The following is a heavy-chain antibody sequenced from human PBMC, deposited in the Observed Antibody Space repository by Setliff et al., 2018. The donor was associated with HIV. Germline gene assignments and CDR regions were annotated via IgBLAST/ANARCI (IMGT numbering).Heavy chain of an antibody. V-gene: IGHV4-4*08. CDR3: ARDRYGGTYDAFEI. D-gene: IGHD1-26*01. CDR1: GGSVSSHY. Sequence: TSETLSLTCTVSGGSVSSHYWSWIRQPPGKGLEWIGHIYTSGSTNYNPSLKSRVIMSVDTSKKQFYLKLSSVTAADTAVYYCARDRYGGTYDAFEIWGQGTMVTVSS. CDR2: IYTSGST. J-gene: IGHJ3*02.